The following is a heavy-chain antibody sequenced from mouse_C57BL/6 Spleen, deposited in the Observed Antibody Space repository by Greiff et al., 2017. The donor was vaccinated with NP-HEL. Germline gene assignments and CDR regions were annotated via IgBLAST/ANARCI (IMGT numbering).Heavy chain of an antibody. CDR1: GYTFTSYW. CDR3: ARWDGYSFDY. Sequence: QVQLQQSGAELVKPGASVKLSCKASGYTFTSYWMHWVKPRPGQGLEWIGMIHPNSGSTNYNEKFKSKATLTVDKSSSTAYMPLSSLTSEDSSVYYCARWDGYSFDYWGQGTLVTVSA. CDR2: IHPNSGST. J-gene: IGHJ3*01. V-gene: IGHV1-64*01. D-gene: IGHD2-3*01.